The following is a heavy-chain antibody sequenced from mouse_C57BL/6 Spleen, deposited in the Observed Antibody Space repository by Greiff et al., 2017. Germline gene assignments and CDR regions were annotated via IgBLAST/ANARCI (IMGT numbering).Heavy chain of an antibody. CDR2: IDPSSGGT. Sequence: QVQLQQPGAELVKPGASVKLSCKASGYTFTSYWMHWVKQRPGRGLEWIGRIDPSSGGTKYNEKFKSKATMTVDKPSGTAYMQLSSLTSEDSAVYYCARWDYGEDWYFDVWGTGTTVTVSS. V-gene: IGHV1-72*01. J-gene: IGHJ1*03. D-gene: IGHD2-4*01. CDR1: GYTFTSYW. CDR3: ARWDYGEDWYFDV.